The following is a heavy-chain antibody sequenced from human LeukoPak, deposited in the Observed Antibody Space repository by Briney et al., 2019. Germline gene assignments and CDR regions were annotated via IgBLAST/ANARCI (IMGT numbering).Heavy chain of an antibody. CDR2: IDTSESYT. V-gene: IGHV5-10-1*01. Sequence: PGESLRISCKGSGYSFTSYWSSWVPQIPGKGLEWRAGIDTSESYTNYSPSFQGHVTISADKSISTAYLQWSSLKASNTAMYYCARQGYCSGGSCYSYYYYGMDVWGKGTTVTVSS. J-gene: IGHJ6*04. D-gene: IGHD2-15*01. CDR3: ARQGYCSGGSCYSYYYYGMDV. CDR1: GYSFTSYW.